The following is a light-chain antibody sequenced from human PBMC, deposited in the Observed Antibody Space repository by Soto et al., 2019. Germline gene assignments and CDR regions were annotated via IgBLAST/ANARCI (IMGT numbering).Light chain of an antibody. V-gene: IGLV2-14*01. Sequence: QSVLPQPASVSGSPGQSITISCTGTSSDVGGYNYVSWYQQYPGKAPKLRIYEVSNRPSGVSNRFSGSKSGNTASLTISGLQSEDDGDYYCSLYTRRSTGVFGGGTKLTVL. CDR2: EVS. CDR3: SLYTRRSTGV. CDR1: SSDVGGYNY. J-gene: IGLJ3*02.